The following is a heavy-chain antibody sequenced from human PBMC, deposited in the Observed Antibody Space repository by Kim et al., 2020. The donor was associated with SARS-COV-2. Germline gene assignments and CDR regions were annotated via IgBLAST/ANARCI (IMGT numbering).Heavy chain of an antibody. Sequence: SQTLSLTCAISGDSVSSNSAAWNWIRQSPSRGLEWLGRTYYRSKWYNDYAVSVKSRITINPDTSKNQFSLQLNSVTPEDTAVYYCARVRRIAAAASPKEDYYYGMDVWGQGTTVTVSS. J-gene: IGHJ6*02. CDR3: ARVRRIAAAASPKEDYYYGMDV. CDR1: GDSVSSNSAA. D-gene: IGHD6-13*01. V-gene: IGHV6-1*01. CDR2: TYYRSKWYN.